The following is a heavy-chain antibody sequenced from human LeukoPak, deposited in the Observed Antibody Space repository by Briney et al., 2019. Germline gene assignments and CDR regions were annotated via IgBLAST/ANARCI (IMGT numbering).Heavy chain of an antibody. D-gene: IGHD4-11*01. V-gene: IGHV4-59*01. CDR2: IYYSGST. CDR1: GGSISSYY. CDR3: ARGDYNNFDY. Sequence: PSGTLSLTCTVSGGSISSYYWSWIRQPPGKGLEWIGYIYYSGSTNYNPSLKSRVTISVDTSKNQFSLKLSSVTAADTAVYYCARGDYNNFDYWGQGTLVTVSS. J-gene: IGHJ4*02.